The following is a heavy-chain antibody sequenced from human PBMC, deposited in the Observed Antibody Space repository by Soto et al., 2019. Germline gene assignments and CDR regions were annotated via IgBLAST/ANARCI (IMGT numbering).Heavy chain of an antibody. CDR2: IYYSGST. Sequence: SETLSLTCTVSGGSISSGGYYWSWIRQHPGKGLEWIGYIYYSGSTYYNPSLKSRVTISVDTSKNQFSLKLSSVTAADTAVYYCARVDGSQEKYYYYYMDVWGKGTTVTVSS. CDR3: ARVDGSQEKYYYYYMDV. J-gene: IGHJ6*03. D-gene: IGHD3-10*01. V-gene: IGHV4-31*03. CDR1: GGSISSGGYY.